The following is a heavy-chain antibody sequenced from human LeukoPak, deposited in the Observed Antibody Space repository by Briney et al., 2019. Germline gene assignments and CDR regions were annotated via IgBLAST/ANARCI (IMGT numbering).Heavy chain of an antibody. D-gene: IGHD2-15*01. Sequence: SQTLSLTCTVSGGSISSGDYYWSWIRQPPGKGLEWIGYIYYSGSTYYNPSLKSRVTISVDTSKNQFSLKLSSVTAADTAVYYCARGKGGIDAFDIWGQGTMVTVSS. CDR3: ARGKGGIDAFDI. J-gene: IGHJ3*02. V-gene: IGHV4-30-4*01. CDR1: GGSISSGDYY. CDR2: IYYSGST.